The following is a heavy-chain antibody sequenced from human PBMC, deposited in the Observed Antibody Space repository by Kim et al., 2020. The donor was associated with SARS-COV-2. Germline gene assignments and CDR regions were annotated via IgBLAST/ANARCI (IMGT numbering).Heavy chain of an antibody. D-gene: IGHD3-22*01. V-gene: IGHV1-58*01. CDR3: AADSSGYYDAFDM. Sequence: NCSQKVQERVAITRDMSTSTAYMELSSLRSEDRAVYYCAADSSGYYDAFDMWGQGTMVTVFS. J-gene: IGHJ3*02.